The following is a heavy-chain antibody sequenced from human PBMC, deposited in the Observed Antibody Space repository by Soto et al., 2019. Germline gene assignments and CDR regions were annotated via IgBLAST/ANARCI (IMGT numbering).Heavy chain of an antibody. V-gene: IGHV1-3*01. CDR2: INAGSGNT. CDR1: GYTFSAYT. CDR3: ARDTETLGPRANDALDI. J-gene: IGHJ3*02. Sequence: QAQLVQSGAEMKKPGASVKVSCKATGYTFSAYTMNWVRQAPGQSLEWMGWINAGSGNTKTSQNFHSRVRITRDTSASTAYMELTGLTSEDTAVYYCARDTETLGPRANDALDIWGQGTMVTVSS. D-gene: IGHD3-3*02.